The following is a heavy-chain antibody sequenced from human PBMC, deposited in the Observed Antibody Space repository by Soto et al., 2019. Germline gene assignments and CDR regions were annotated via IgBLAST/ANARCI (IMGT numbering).Heavy chain of an antibody. CDR2: IYYSGST. CDR1: GGSVSSGSYY. CDR3: ARDSEDYYNL. J-gene: IGHJ5*02. D-gene: IGHD3-10*01. V-gene: IGHV4-61*01. Sequence: QVQLHESGPGLVKPSETLSLTCTVSGGSVSSGSYYWSWIRQPPGKGLEWIGYIYYSGSTNYNPSLKSRVTTSVDTSKNQVSLKLSSVTAADKAVYYCARDSEDYYNLWGQGTLVTVSS.